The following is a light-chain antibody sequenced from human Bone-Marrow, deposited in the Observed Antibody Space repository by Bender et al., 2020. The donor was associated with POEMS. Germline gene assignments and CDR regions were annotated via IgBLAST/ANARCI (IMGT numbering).Light chain of an antibody. CDR3: QVWDSSRDHRV. J-gene: IGLJ1*01. CDR2: QDD. Sequence: SYEVTQPPSVSVSPGQTASVTCSGDNLGDRYVHWYQQKAGQSPLLVIYQDDKRPSGIPERFSGSNSGNTATLTISEAQALDEAVYYCQVWDSSRDHRVFGTGTKVTVL. CDR1: NLGDRY. V-gene: IGLV3-1*01.